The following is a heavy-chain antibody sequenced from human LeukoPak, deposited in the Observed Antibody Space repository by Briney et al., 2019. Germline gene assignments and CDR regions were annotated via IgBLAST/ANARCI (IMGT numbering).Heavy chain of an antibody. CDR2: IYYSGST. V-gene: IGHV4-59*01. D-gene: IGHD3-10*01. J-gene: IGHJ4*02. Sequence: SETLSLTCTVSGGSISSYYWSWIRQPPGKGLEWTGYIYYSGSTNYNPSLKSRVTISVDTSKNQFSLKLSSVTAADTAVYYCARGMVRPPFDYWGQGTLVTVSS. CDR3: ARGMVRPPFDY. CDR1: GGSISSYY.